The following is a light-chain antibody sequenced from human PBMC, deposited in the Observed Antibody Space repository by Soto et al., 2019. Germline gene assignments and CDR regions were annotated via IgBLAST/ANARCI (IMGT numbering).Light chain of an antibody. CDR2: GAS. J-gene: IGKJ2*01. CDR3: QQYGHSPRT. Sequence: EIVLTQSPGTLPLSPGERATLSCRASQSVSSSYLAWYQQKPGQAPRLLIYGASIRATGIPDRFSGSGSGTDFTLTISRLEPEDFAVYYCQQYGHSPRTFGQGTKLEMK. CDR1: QSVSSSY. V-gene: IGKV3-20*01.